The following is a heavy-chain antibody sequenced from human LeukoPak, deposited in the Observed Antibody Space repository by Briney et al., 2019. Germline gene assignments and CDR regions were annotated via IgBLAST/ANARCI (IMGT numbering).Heavy chain of an antibody. CDR1: GFTFSPYW. D-gene: IGHD2-15*01. CDR3: ARDVGYGMNV. CDR2: IVGDGSTT. J-gene: IGHJ6*02. Sequence: GGSLRLSCAASGFTFSPYWMHWVRQVPGKGLLWVSRIVGDGSTTSYADSVKGRFTISRDNAMNTLHLQMNSLRVEDTGVYYCARDVGYGMNVWGQGTTVTVSS. V-gene: IGHV3-74*01.